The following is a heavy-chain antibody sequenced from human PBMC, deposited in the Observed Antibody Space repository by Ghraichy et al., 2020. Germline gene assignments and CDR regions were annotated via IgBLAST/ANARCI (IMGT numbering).Heavy chain of an antibody. CDR3: ARILGGSSGYFLDY. D-gene: IGHD3-22*01. J-gene: IGHJ4*02. V-gene: IGHV4-59*01. CDR1: GGSISRYY. CDR2: IYYSGAT. Sequence: SETLSLTCTVSGGSISRYYWNWIRQPPGKGLEWIGHIYYSGATIYNPSIKSRVTISVDTSKNQFSLNLSSVTAADTAVYYCARILGGSSGYFLDYWGQGTLVTVSS.